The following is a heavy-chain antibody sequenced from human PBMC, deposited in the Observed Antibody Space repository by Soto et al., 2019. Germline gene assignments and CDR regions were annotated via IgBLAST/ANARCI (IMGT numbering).Heavy chain of an antibody. CDR1: GFVFRSYA. D-gene: IGHD6-19*01. J-gene: IGHJ3*02. CDR3: AKTTDGWFSAFEI. V-gene: IGHV3-23*01. Sequence: PXXSLRLSFAASGFVFRSYAMRWVPQAPGKGLEWVSAISGSGTTAYYADSVKGRFIFSRDNPKNTMYLQMNSLRAEDTAVYFCAKTTDGWFSAFEIWGQGTVVTVSS. CDR2: ISGSGTTA.